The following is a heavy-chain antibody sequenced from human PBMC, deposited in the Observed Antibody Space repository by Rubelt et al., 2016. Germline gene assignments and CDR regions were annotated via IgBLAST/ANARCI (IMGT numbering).Heavy chain of an antibody. CDR3: AKDATQGDFGDYGFDY. V-gene: IGHV3-9*01. Sequence: RGRSLRLSCAASGFSFDDYAMHWVRQAPGKGLEWVSGITSKSGKTDYADSVKGRFTISRDNAKNSLSLHMDSLSGEDTALYYCAKDATQGDFGDYGFDYWGQGTLVTVSS. J-gene: IGHJ4*02. CDR1: GFSFDDYA. D-gene: IGHD4-17*01. CDR2: ITSKSGKT.